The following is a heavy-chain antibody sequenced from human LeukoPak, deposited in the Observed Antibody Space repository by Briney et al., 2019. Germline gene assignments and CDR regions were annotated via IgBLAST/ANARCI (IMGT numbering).Heavy chain of an antibody. V-gene: IGHV4-39*07. CDR3: ASGSYDGSGSYGQLDY. Sequence: PSETLSLTCTVSGGSISSSSYYWGWIRQPPGKGLEWIGSIYYSGSTYYNPSLKSRVTISVDTSKNQFSLKLSSVTAADTAVYYCASGSYDGSGSYGQLDYWGQGTLVTVSS. CDR1: GGSISSSSYY. J-gene: IGHJ4*02. D-gene: IGHD3-10*01. CDR2: IYYSGST.